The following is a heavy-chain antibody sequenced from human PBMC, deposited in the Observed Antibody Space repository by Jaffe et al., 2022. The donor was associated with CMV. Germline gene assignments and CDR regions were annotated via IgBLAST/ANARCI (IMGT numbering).Heavy chain of an antibody. Sequence: QVQLVQSGAEVKKPGSSVKVSCKASGGTFSSYAISWVRQAPGQGLEWMGRIIPILGIANYAQKFQGRVTITADKSTSTAYMELSSLRSEDTAVYYCARIAAAHRAFDYWGQGTLVTVSS. CDR1: GGTFSSYA. D-gene: IGHD6-13*01. J-gene: IGHJ4*02. CDR2: IIPILGIA. V-gene: IGHV1-69*09. CDR3: ARIAAAHRAFDY.